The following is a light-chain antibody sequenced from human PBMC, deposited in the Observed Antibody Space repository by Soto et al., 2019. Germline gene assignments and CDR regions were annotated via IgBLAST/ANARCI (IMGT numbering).Light chain of an antibody. CDR2: DVS. CDR3: AAWDDSLNGYV. V-gene: IGLV2-11*01. Sequence: QSVLTQPRSVSGSPGQSVTISCTGTSSDVGGYNYVSWYQQYPGKAPKLMISDVSKRPSGVPDRFSGSKSGNTASLTVSGLQTEDGADYYCAAWDDSLNGYVFGTGTKVTVL. CDR1: SSDVGGYNY. J-gene: IGLJ1*01.